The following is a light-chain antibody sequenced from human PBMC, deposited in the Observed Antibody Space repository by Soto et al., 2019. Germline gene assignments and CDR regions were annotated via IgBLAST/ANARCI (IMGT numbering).Light chain of an antibody. J-gene: IGLJ2*01. Sequence: QAVVTQDPSLTVSPGGTVTLTCGSSTGAVTSGHYPYRFQQKPGQAPRTLIYDTSNKHSWTPARFSGSLLGGNAALTVSGAQPEDEDEYNWLLSYSGAYVVFGGGTKVTV. CDR3: LLSYSGAYVV. CDR1: TGAVTSGHY. CDR2: DTS. V-gene: IGLV7-46*01.